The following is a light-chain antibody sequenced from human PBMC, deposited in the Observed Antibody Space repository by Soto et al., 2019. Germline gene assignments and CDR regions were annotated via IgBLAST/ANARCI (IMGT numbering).Light chain of an antibody. J-gene: IGLJ2*01. CDR3: AAWDASLNGVV. CDR2: SNN. CDR1: SSNIGSNT. V-gene: IGLV1-44*01. Sequence: QSVLTQPPSASGTPGQRVTISCSGSSSNIGSNTVNWYQQLPGTAPKLLIYSNNQRPSGVPDRFSGSKSGTSASLAISGLQSEEEADYYCAAWDASLNGVVFGGGTKLT.